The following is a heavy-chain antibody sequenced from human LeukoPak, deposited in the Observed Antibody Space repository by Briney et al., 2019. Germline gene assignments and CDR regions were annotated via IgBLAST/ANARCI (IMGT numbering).Heavy chain of an antibody. Sequence: SETLSLTYTVSGGSISSYYWLWMRQPPGKGVEWIGYIYYSGSTNYNPSLKSRVTISVDTSKNQFSLKLSSVTAADTAVYYCAGTYYYGSGSDYWGQGTLVTVSS. CDR1: GGSISSYY. V-gene: IGHV4-59*13. J-gene: IGHJ4*02. D-gene: IGHD3-10*01. CDR3: AGTYYYGSGSDY. CDR2: IYYSGST.